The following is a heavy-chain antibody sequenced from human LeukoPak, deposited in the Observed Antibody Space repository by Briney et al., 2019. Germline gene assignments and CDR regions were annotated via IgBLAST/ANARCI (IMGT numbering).Heavy chain of an antibody. Sequence: PGGSLRLSCAASGFTFSSYAMSWVRQAPGKGLKWVSAISDSGGNPYYADSVKGRFTISRDNSKNTLYLHMGSLRAEDTALYYCAKIDYTINAWGQGTLVTVSP. D-gene: IGHD3-3*01. CDR2: ISDSGGNP. CDR3: AKIDYTINA. V-gene: IGHV3-23*01. J-gene: IGHJ5*02. CDR1: GFTFSSYA.